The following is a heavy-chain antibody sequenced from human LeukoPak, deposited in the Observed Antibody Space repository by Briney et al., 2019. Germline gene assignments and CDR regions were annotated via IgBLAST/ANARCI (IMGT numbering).Heavy chain of an antibody. CDR1: GFTFSNAW. CDR2: ISGSGGST. V-gene: IGHV3-23*01. Sequence: GGSLRLSCAASGFTFSNAWMSWVRQAPGKGLEWVSAISGSGGSTYYADSVKGRFTISRDNSKNTLYLQMNSLRAEDTAVYYCAKDHGRPHDYWGQGTLVTVSS. J-gene: IGHJ4*02. CDR3: AKDHGRPHDY. D-gene: IGHD1-1*01.